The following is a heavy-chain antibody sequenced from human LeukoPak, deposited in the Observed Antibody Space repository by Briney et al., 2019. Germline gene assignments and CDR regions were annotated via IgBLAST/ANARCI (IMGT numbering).Heavy chain of an antibody. J-gene: IGHJ6*03. V-gene: IGHV4-59*01. CDR1: GGSISSYY. D-gene: IGHD6-6*01. Sequence: SETQSLTCTVSGGSISSYYWSWIRQPPGKGLEWIGYIYYSGSTNYNPSLKSRVTISVDTSKNQFSLKLSSVTAADTAVYYCASLIAARPDYYYYYMDVWGKGTTVTVSS. CDR2: IYYSGST. CDR3: ASLIAARPDYYYYYMDV.